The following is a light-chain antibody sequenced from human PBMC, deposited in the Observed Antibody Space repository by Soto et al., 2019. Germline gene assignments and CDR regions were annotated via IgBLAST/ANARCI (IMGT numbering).Light chain of an antibody. V-gene: IGLV2-14*01. Sequence: QSALTQPASVSGSPGQSITISCTGTSSDVGGYNYVSWYQQHPGKAPKLMIYEVSNRPSGVSNRFSGSNSGNTASLTISGLQAEDEADYYCSSYTSSSTLCFGTGTKLTVL. J-gene: IGLJ1*01. CDR1: SSDVGGYNY. CDR3: SSYTSSSTLC. CDR2: EVS.